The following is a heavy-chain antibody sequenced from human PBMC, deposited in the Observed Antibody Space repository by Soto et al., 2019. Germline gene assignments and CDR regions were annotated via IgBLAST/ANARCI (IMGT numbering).Heavy chain of an antibody. V-gene: IGHV3-23*01. CDR3: VCDLENHFGH. Sequence: EVQLLESGGALVQPGGSLRLSCAASGFTFRMYAMNWVRQAPGKGLEWVSGITGGGGSGTYYGDYVKGRFTISIDNSKSMLFLQMNSLRAEDAAVYYCVCDLENHFGHGGQGTLVTVFS. J-gene: IGHJ1*01. CDR2: ITGGGGSGT. CDR1: GFTFRMYA. D-gene: IGHD1-1*01.